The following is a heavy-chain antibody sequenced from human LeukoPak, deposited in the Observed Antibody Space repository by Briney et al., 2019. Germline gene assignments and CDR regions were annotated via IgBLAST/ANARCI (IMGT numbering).Heavy chain of an antibody. V-gene: IGHV3-23*01. Sequence: GGSLRLSCAASGFTFSSYAMSWVRQAPGKGLEWVSAISGSGGSTYYADSVKGRFTISRDNSKNTLYLQMNSLRAEDTAVYYCAKDLDSSGYNYYYSMDVWGRGTTVTVSS. CDR1: GFTFSSYA. J-gene: IGHJ6*02. CDR3: AKDLDSSGYNYYYSMDV. D-gene: IGHD3-22*01. CDR2: ISGSGGST.